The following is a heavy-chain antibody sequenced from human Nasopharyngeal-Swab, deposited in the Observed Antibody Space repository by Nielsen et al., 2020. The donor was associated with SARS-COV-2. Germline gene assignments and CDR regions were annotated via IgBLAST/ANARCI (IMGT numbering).Heavy chain of an antibody. CDR3: AKMATSSGYSSDDAFDI. D-gene: IGHD3-3*01. CDR2: ISSSSSYI. CDR1: GFTFSSYA. V-gene: IGHV3-21*04. J-gene: IGHJ3*02. Sequence: GESLKISCAASGFTFSSYAMHWVRQAPGKGLEWVSSISSSSSYIYYADSVKGRFTISRDNAKNSLYLQMNSLRAEDTALYHCAKMATSSGYSSDDAFDIWGQGTMVIVSS.